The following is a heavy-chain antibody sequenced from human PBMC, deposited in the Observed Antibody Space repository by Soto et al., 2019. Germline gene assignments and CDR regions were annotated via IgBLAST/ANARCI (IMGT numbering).Heavy chain of an antibody. CDR1: GGTFSSYT. V-gene: IGHV1-69*02. D-gene: IGHD6-19*01. CDR3: ARGRYSSGWYNFKGAEYFQH. J-gene: IGHJ1*01. Sequence: ASAKVCCKASGGTFSSYTISWVRQAPGQGLEWMGRIIPILGIANYAQKFQGRVTITADKSTSTAYMELSSLRSEDTAVYYCARGRYSSGWYNFKGAEYFQHWGRGTLVTVSS. CDR2: IIPILGIA.